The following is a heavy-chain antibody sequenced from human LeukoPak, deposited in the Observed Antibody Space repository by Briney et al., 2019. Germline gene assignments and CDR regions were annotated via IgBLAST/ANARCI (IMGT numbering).Heavy chain of an antibody. Sequence: GGSLRLSCAASGFIFSNYGMHWVRQAPGKGLDWVAVIWSDGNNKYYADSVKGRFIISRDDSKNTLYLQMNSLRAEDTAVYYCARDLSGGSPGAIDYWGQGTLVTVSS. J-gene: IGHJ4*02. CDR1: GFIFSNYG. CDR3: ARDLSGGSPGAIDY. CDR2: IWSDGNNK. D-gene: IGHD2-15*01. V-gene: IGHV3-33*01.